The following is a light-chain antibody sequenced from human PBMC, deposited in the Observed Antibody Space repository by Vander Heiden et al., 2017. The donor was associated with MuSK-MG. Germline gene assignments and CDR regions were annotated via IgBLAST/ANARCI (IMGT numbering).Light chain of an antibody. CDR2: LGS. CDR1: QSLLHSNGYNY. V-gene: IGKV2-28*01. CDR3: MQALQTSIA. Sequence: DTVMTQSPLSLPVPHGEPASNSCSSSQSLLHSNGYNYLDWYLQKPGQSPQLLIDLGSNRASGVPYRFSGSGSGTDFTLKISRVEAVDVWVYYCMQALQTSIAFGQGTKLEIK. J-gene: IGKJ2*01.